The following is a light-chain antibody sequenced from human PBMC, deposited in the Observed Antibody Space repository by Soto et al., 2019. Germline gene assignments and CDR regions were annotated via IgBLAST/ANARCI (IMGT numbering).Light chain of an antibody. J-gene: IGKJ2*01. V-gene: IGKV1-5*03. Sequence: DIQMTQSPSTLSASVGYRVTITCRASQSISSWLAWYQQKPGKAPKLLIYKASSLESGVPSRFSGSGSGTEFTLTISSRQPDDFATYYCQQYNSYSPYTFGQGTKLEIK. CDR1: QSISSW. CDR2: KAS. CDR3: QQYNSYSPYT.